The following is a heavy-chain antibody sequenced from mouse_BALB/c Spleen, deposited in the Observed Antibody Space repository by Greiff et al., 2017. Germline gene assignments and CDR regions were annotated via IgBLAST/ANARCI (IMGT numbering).Heavy chain of an antibody. D-gene: IGHD1-2*01. J-gene: IGHJ4*01. Sequence: VQLKESGPGLVKPSQSLSLTCTATGYSITSDYAWNWIRQSPGNKLEWMGFISYSGSTSYNPSLKSRISITRDTSKNQFYLQLNSVTTEDTATYYCARSYYGYEGYAMDYWGQGTSVTVSS. CDR3: ARSYYGYEGYAMDY. V-gene: IGHV3-2*02. CDR1: GYSITSDYA. CDR2: ISYSGST.